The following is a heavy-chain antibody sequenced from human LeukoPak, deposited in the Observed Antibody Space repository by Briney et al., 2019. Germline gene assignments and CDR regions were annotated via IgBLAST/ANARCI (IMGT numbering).Heavy chain of an antibody. CDR2: IKYDGSEK. Sequence: GGSLRLSCEGSGFTFSSYWMSWVRQAPGKGLEWVANIKYDGSEKYYVDSVKGRFTLSRDNAKNSLYLQMNSLRAEDTAVYYCARYSRPSGFDFDYWGQGTLVIVSS. D-gene: IGHD6-6*01. V-gene: IGHV3-7*03. CDR3: ARYSRPSGFDFDY. J-gene: IGHJ4*02. CDR1: GFTFSSYW.